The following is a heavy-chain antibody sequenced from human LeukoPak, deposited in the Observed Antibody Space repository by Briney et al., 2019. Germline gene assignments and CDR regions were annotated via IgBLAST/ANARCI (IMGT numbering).Heavy chain of an antibody. CDR1: GGSISSGDYY. CDR3: ARELRLNRFDP. CDR2: IYYSGST. Sequence: PSETLSLTCTVSGGSISSGDYYWSWIRQHPGKGLEWIGYIYYSGSTYYNPSLKSRVTISVDTSKNQFSLKLSSVTAADTAVYYCARELRLNRFDPWGQGTLVTVSS. D-gene: IGHD2-21*01. V-gene: IGHV4-31*03. J-gene: IGHJ5*02.